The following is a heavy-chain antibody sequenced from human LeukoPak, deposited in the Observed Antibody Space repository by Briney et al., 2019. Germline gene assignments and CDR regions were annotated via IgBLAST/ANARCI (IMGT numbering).Heavy chain of an antibody. CDR3: ARELHDYYYMDV. D-gene: IGHD3-10*01. J-gene: IGHJ6*03. Sequence: GGSLRLSCAASGFTFSSYNMIWVRQAPGKALEGVSYISSSRGIKYYADSVKGRFTISRDNAKNSLFLQMNSLRAEDTAVYYCARELHDYYYMDVWGKGTTITVSS. CDR2: ISSSRGIK. CDR1: GFTFSSYN. V-gene: IGHV3-48*01.